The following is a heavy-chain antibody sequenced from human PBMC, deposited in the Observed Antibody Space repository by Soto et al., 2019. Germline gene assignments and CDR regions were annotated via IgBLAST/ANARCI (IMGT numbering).Heavy chain of an antibody. Sequence: QVQLVQSGAEVKKPGSSVKVSCKASGGTFSSYAISWVRQAPGQGLEWMGGIIPIFGTANYAQKFQGRVTITAAESTTTAYMELNSLRSEDTAVYYCAREGVPAANWFDPWGQGTLVTVSS. CDR3: AREGVPAANWFDP. CDR1: GGTFSSYA. CDR2: IIPIFGTA. D-gene: IGHD2-2*01. V-gene: IGHV1-69*01. J-gene: IGHJ5*02.